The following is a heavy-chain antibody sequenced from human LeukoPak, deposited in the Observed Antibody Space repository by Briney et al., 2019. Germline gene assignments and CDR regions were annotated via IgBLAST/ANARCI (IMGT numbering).Heavy chain of an antibody. CDR3: ARAWELGLPNRNWFDP. V-gene: IGHV1-2*02. J-gene: IGHJ5*02. Sequence: ASVKVSCKASGYTFTGYYMHWVRQAPGQGLEWMGWINPNSGGTNYAQKFQGRVTMTRDTSISTAYMELSRLRSDDMAVYYCARAWELGLPNRNWFDPWGQGTLVTVSS. CDR1: GYTFTGYY. CDR2: INPNSGGT. D-gene: IGHD1-26*01.